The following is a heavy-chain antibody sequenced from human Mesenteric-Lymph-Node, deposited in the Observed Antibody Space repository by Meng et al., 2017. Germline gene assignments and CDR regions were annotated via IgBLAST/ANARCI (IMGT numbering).Heavy chain of an antibody. D-gene: IGHD3-22*01. CDR2: IIPILGIA. CDR3: AREGTDDSSGYYFLVFDY. V-gene: IGHV1-69*04. Sequence: SVKVSCKASGGTFSSYTISWVRPAPGQGLEWMGRIIPILGIANYAQKFQGRVTITADKSTSTAYMELSSLRSEDTAVYYCAREGTDDSSGYYFLVFDYWGQGTLVTVSS. CDR1: GGTFSSYT. J-gene: IGHJ4*02.